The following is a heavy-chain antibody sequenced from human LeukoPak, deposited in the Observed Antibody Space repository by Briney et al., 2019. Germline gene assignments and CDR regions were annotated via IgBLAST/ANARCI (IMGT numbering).Heavy chain of an antibody. J-gene: IGHJ6*03. CDR3: ARAGGYRGYMDV. D-gene: IGHD1-1*01. CDR2: IYYSGST. Sequence: SETLSLTCTVSGGSISSYYWSWIRQPPGKGLEWIGYIYYSGSTNYNPSLKSRVTISVDTPKSQLSLKLSSVTAADTAVYYCARAGGYRGYMDVWGKGTTVTISS. CDR1: GGSISSYY. V-gene: IGHV4-59*01.